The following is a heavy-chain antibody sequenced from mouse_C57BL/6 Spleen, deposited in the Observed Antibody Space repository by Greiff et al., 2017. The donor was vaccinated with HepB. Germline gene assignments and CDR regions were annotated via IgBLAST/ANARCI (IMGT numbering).Heavy chain of an antibody. V-gene: IGHV1-61*01. D-gene: IGHD2-1*01. CDR3: ARNGNYGYYAMDY. CDR1: GYTFTSYW. J-gene: IGHJ4*01. CDR2: IYPSDSET. Sequence: LQPGAELVRPGSSVKLSCKASGYTFTSYWMDWVKQRPGQGLEWIGNIYPSDSETHYNQKFKDKATLTVDKSSSTAYMQLSSLTSEDSAVYYCARNGNYGYYAMDYWGQGTSVTVSS.